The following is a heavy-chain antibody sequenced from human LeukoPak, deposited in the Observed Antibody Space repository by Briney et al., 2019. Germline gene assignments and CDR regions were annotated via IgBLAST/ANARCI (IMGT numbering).Heavy chain of an antibody. J-gene: IGHJ4*02. CDR3: ARVNYYDSSGIDY. V-gene: IGHV4-61*02. D-gene: IGHD3-22*01. CDR1: GGSISSGSYY. CDR2: IYTSGST. Sequence: SQTLCLTCTVSGGSISSGSYYWSWIRQPAGKGLEWIGRIYTSGSTNYNPSLKSRVTISVDTSKNQFSRKLSSVTAADTAVYYCARVNYYDSSGIDYWGQGTLVTVSS.